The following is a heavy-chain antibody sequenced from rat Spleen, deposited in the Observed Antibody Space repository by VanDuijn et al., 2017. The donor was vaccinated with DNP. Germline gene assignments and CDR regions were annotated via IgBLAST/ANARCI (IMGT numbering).Heavy chain of an antibody. CDR2: ISYDGSDT. V-gene: IGHV5-46*01. CDR3: ARHMGIAAISYDS. Sequence: EVQLVESGGGLVQPGRSMKLSCAASGFTFSSFPMAWVRQAPTKGLEWVATISYDGSDTYYRDSVKGRFTISRDNAKSTLYLQMDSLRSEDTATYYCARHMGIAAISYDSWGQGVMVTVSS. J-gene: IGHJ2*01. D-gene: IGHD1-2*01. CDR1: GFTFSSFP.